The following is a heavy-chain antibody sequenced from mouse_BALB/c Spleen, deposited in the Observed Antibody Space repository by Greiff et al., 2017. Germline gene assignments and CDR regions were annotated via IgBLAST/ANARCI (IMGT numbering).Heavy chain of an antibody. Sequence: EVQLVESGGGLVQPGGSLRLSCATSGFTFTDYYMSWVRQPPGKALEWLGFIRNKANGYTTEYSASVKGRFTISRDNSQSILYLQMNTLRAEDSATYYCARGGGYYGYFDVWGAGTTVTVSS. CDR2: IRNKANGYTT. J-gene: IGHJ1*01. CDR1: GFTFTDYY. D-gene: IGHD2-2*01. V-gene: IGHV7-3*02. CDR3: ARGGGYYGYFDV.